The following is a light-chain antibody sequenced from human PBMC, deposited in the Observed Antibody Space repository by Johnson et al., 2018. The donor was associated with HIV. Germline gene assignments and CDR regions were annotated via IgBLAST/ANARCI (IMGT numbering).Light chain of an antibody. CDR2: DNN. V-gene: IGLV1-51*01. CDR3: GTWDNSLSAYV. CDR1: TSNIGNNY. J-gene: IGLJ1*01. Sequence: QSVLTQPPSVSAAPGQKVTISCSGSTSNIGNNYVSWYQHLPRTAPKLLIYDNNKRPSGIPDRFSGSKSGTSATLGITGLQTGDEADYYCGTWDNSLSAYVFGTGTKVTVL.